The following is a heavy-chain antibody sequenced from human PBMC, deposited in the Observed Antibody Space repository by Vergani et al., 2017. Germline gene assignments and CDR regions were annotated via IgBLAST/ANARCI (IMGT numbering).Heavy chain of an antibody. J-gene: IGHJ1*01. Sequence: QVHLVESGGGVVQPGRSLRLSCVVSGFTSSYYGMHWVRQAPGKGLEWVAVISYDGTQKYYADSVKGRFTISRDNSKSTIYLQMNSLRTEDTAVYYCATKSCGTPGCQIGYFREWGQGALVTV. D-gene: IGHD2-15*01. CDR1: GFTSSYYG. CDR3: ATKSCGTPGCQIGYFRE. V-gene: IGHV3-30*03. CDR2: ISYDGTQK.